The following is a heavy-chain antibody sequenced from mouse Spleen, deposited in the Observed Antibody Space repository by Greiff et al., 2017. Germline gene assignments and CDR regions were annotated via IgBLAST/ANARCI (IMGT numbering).Heavy chain of an antibody. CDR2: IRNKANGYTT. Sequence: EVKVVESGGGLVQPGGSLSLSCAASGFTFTDYYMSWVRQPPGKALEWLGFIRNKANGYTTEYSASVKGRFTISRDNSQSILYLQMNALRAEDSATYYCARWGSHFDYWGQGTTLTVSS. CDR3: ARWGSHFDY. J-gene: IGHJ2*01. V-gene: IGHV7-3*01. CDR1: GFTFTDYY. D-gene: IGHD3-1*01.